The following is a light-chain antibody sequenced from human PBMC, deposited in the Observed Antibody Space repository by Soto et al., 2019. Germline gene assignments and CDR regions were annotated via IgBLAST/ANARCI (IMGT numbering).Light chain of an antibody. CDR2: AAY. Sequence: DIQMTQSPSSLTASVGDRVTSTFRAIQGISTYLVWYQQKPGTVPKLLIFAAYTLQSGVPSRFSGSGSGTDCTLTISRLQPEDVVTYYCQNYNVAPRTFGQGTNGEIK. CDR1: QGISTY. V-gene: IGKV1-27*01. CDR3: QNYNVAPRT. J-gene: IGKJ1*01.